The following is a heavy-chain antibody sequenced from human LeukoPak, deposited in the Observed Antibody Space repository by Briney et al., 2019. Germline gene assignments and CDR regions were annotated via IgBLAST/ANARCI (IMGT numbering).Heavy chain of an antibody. CDR1: GGSISSYY. J-gene: IGHJ4*02. Sequence: PSETLSLTCTISGGSISSYYWSWIRQPPGKGLEWIGYTYYSGSTNYNPSLKSRVTISVDTSKNQFSLKLSSVTAADTAVYYCAREYSGSYYFDYWGQGTLVTVSS. CDR2: TYYSGST. V-gene: IGHV4-59*01. D-gene: IGHD1-26*01. CDR3: AREYSGSYYFDY.